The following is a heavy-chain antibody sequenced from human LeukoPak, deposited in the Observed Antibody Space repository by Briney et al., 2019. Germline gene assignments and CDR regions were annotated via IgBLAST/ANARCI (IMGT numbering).Heavy chain of an antibody. CDR2: ISGSGGST. D-gene: IGHD3-10*01. Sequence: GGSLRLSCAASGFTFSSYGMSWVRQAPGKGLEWVSAISGSGGSTYYADSVKGRFTISRDNSKNTLYLQMNSLRAEDTAVYYCAKDRNYYGSGSYSHGYWGQGTLVTVSS. V-gene: IGHV3-23*01. CDR3: AKDRNYYGSGSYSHGY. J-gene: IGHJ4*02. CDR1: GFTFSSYG.